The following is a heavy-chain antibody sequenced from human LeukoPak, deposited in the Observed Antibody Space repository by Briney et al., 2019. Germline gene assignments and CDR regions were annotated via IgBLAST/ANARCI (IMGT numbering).Heavy chain of an antibody. CDR2: IHYSGRP. CDR1: GGSISSYY. J-gene: IGHJ6*02. Sequence: SETLSLTCTVSGGSISSYYWSWIRQPPGKGLEWIGQIHYSGRPDYNPSLKSRVTISVDTSKNQLSLKVTSVTGADTAVYYCARFGVDYDMDVWGQGTTVTVSS. V-gene: IGHV4-59*01. D-gene: IGHD3-16*01. CDR3: ARFGVDYDMDV.